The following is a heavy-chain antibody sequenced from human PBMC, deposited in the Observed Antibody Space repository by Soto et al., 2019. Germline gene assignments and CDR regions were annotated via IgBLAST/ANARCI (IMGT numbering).Heavy chain of an antibody. D-gene: IGHD3-3*01. CDR1: GFTFSSYW. CDR3: ARDRGVRFVTPTCYYGMDV. V-gene: IGHV3-7*05. J-gene: IGHJ6*02. CDR2: IKQDGSEK. Sequence: GGSLRLSCAASGFTFSSYWMSWVRQAPGKGLEWVANIKQDGSEKYNVDSVKGRSTTSRDNAKNSVYLQMNSLRAEDTAVHYCARDRGVRFVTPTCYYGMDVWGQGTTVTVSS.